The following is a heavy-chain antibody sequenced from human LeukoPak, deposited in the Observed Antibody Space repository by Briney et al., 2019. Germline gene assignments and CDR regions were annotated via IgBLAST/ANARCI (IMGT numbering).Heavy chain of an antibody. D-gene: IGHD2-2*02. CDR3: ARFIGYCSSTSCYNHGMDV. J-gene: IGHJ6*02. CDR2: IYSGGST. V-gene: IGHV3-53*01. CDR1: GFSFSAFE. Sequence: GGSLRLSCAASGFSFSAFEMSWVRQAPGKGLEWVSVIYSGGSTYYADSVKGRFTISRDNSKNTLYLQMNSLRAEDTAVYYCARFIGYCSSTSCYNHGMDVWGQGTTVTVSS.